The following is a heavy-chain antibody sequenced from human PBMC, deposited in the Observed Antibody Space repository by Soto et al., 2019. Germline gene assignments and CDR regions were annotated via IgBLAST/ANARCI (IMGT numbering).Heavy chain of an antibody. CDR3: ARQGWTLTPKNPFDI. V-gene: IGHV5-51*01. Sequence: GESLKISCKGSGYDFASYWIGWVRQMPGKGLEYMAIIYPGDSDAKYSPSFQGHVTISADKSANSTSLQWRRLRASDSAVYFCARQGWTLTPKNPFDIWGQGTLVTVSS. CDR1: GYDFASYW. CDR2: IYPGDSDA. D-gene: IGHD4-17*01. J-gene: IGHJ5*02.